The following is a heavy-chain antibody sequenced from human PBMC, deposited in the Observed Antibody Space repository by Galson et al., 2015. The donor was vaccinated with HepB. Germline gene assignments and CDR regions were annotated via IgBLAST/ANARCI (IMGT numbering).Heavy chain of an antibody. CDR3: AKDHPSGSYWGSGDAFDI. J-gene: IGHJ3*02. CDR2: ISGSGGSS. V-gene: IGHV3-23*01. Sequence: SLRLSCAASGFTFSSYVMSWVRQAPGKGLEWVSAISGSGGSSHYADSVKGRFTISRDNSKNTLYLQMNSLRAEDTALYYCAKDHPSGSYWGSGDAFDIWGQGTMVTVSS. CDR1: GFTFSSYV. D-gene: IGHD1-26*01.